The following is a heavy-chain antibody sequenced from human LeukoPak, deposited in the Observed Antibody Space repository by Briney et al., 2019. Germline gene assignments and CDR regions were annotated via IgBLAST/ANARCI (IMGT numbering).Heavy chain of an antibody. Sequence: SETLSLTCTVSGGSISSYYWGLIRQPPGKGLEWIGYIYYSGSTNYNPSLKSRVTISVDTSKNQFSLKLSSVTAADTAVYYCARDRRITMVRNLWGDKIDAFDIWGQGTMVTVSS. V-gene: IGHV4-59*01. CDR2: IYYSGST. CDR1: GGSISSYY. D-gene: IGHD3-10*01. CDR3: ARDRRITMVRNLWGDKIDAFDI. J-gene: IGHJ3*02.